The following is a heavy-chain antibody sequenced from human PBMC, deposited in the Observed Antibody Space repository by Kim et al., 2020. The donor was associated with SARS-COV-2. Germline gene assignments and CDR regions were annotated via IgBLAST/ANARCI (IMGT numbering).Heavy chain of an antibody. D-gene: IGHD2-15*01. CDR2: ISSSGSTI. CDR3: PRDKGTGYCSGGSCNRYHYYYGMDV. CDR1: GFTFRDYY. V-gene: IGHV3-11*01. J-gene: IGHJ6*02. Sequence: GGSLRLSCAASGFTFRDYYMSWIRQAPGKGLEWVSYISSSGSTIYYADSVKGRFTISRDNAKNSLYLQMNSLRAEDTAVYYCPRDKGTGYCSGGSCNRYHYYYGMDVWGQGTTVTVSS.